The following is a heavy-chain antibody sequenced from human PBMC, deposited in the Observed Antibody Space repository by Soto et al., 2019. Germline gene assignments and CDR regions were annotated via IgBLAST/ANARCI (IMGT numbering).Heavy chain of an antibody. D-gene: IGHD5-12*01. V-gene: IGHV3-33*01. CDR2: IWYDGSKK. J-gene: IGHJ4*02. CDR3: AREYSGFSFDY. Sequence: PGGSLRLSCAAAGFTFNTYGMHWVRQAPGKGLEWVAVIWYDGSKKYDADSVKGRFTILRDNSKNTLYLQMNSLRAEDTAVYYCAREYSGFSFDYWGQGTLVTVSS. CDR1: GFTFNTYG.